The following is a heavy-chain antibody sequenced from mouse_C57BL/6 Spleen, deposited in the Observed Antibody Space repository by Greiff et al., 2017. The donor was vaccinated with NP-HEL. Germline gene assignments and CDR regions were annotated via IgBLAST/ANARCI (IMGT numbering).Heavy chain of an antibody. CDR2: IRSKSNNYAT. CDR3: VRHLITGYFDV. Sequence: EVNVVESGGGLVQPKGSLKLSCAASGFSFNTYAMNWVRQAPGKGLEWVARIRSKSNNYATYYADSVKDRFTISRDDSESMLYLQMNNLKTEDTAMYYCVRHLITGYFDVWGTGTTVTVSS. J-gene: IGHJ1*03. V-gene: IGHV10-1*01. D-gene: IGHD1-1*01. CDR1: GFSFNTYA.